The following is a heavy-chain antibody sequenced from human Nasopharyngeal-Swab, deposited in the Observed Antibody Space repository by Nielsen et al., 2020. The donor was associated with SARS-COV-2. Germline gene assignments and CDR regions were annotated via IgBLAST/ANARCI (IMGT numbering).Heavy chain of an antibody. V-gene: IGHV4-39*07. D-gene: IGHD3/OR15-3a*01. CDR2: IYYSGST. CDR3: ASVLDLGILDY. J-gene: IGHJ4*02. Sequence: WIRQPPGKGLEWIGSIYYSGSTYYNPSLKSRVTISVDTSKNQFSLKLSSVTAADTAVYYCASVLDLGILDYWGQGTLVTVSS.